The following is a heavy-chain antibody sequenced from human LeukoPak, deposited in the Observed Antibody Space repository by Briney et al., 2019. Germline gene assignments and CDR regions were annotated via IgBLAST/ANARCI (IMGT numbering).Heavy chain of an antibody. CDR3: ARHKVKGGNQLLPNWFDP. V-gene: IGHV4-39*01. Sequence: PSETLSLTCTVSGGSISSSSYYWGWIRQPPGKGLEWIGSIYYSGSTYYNPSLKSRVTISVDTSKNQFSLKLSSVTAADTAVYYCARHKVKGGNQLLPNWFDPWGQGTLVTVSS. CDR1: GGSISSSSYY. J-gene: IGHJ5*02. D-gene: IGHD2-2*01. CDR2: IYYSGST.